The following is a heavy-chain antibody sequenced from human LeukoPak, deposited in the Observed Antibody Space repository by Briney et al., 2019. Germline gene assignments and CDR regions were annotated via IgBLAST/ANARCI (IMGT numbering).Heavy chain of an antibody. Sequence: PSETLSLTCTVSGGSISSSSYYWGWIRQPPGKGLEWIGSIYYRGSTYYNPSLNSRVTISVDTSKNQFSLKLSSVTAADTAVYYCARGAKGYYYYYYMDVWGKGTTVTVSS. CDR1: GGSISSSSYY. CDR2: IYYRGST. J-gene: IGHJ6*03. CDR3: ARGAKGYYYYYYMDV. V-gene: IGHV4-39*07.